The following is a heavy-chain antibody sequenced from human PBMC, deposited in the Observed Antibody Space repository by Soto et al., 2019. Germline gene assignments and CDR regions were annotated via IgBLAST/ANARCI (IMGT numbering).Heavy chain of an antibody. CDR1: GGTFSSYA. Sequence: ASVKVSCKASGGTFSSYAISWVRQAPGQGLEWMGGIIPIFGTANYAQKFQGRVTITADESTSTAYMELSSLRSEDMAVYYCARWEPFGVVLYYYGMDVWGQGTTVTVSS. CDR3: ARWEPFGVVLYYYGMDV. V-gene: IGHV1-69*13. D-gene: IGHD3-3*01. CDR2: IIPIFGTA. J-gene: IGHJ6*02.